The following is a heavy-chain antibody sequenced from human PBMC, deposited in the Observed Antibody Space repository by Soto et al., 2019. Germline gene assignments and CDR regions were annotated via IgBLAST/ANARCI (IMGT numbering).Heavy chain of an antibody. V-gene: IGHV3-23*01. Sequence: EVQLLESGGGLVQPGGSLRLSCAASGFTFSSYAMSWVRQAPGKGLEWVSAISGSGGSTYYADSVKGRFTISRDNYKNTLYLQMNSLRAEDTAVYYCAKDLGDRDGYNYVTNWFDPWGQGTLVTVSS. CDR2: ISGSGGST. CDR1: GFTFSSYA. CDR3: AKDLGDRDGYNYVTNWFDP. D-gene: IGHD5-12*01. J-gene: IGHJ5*02.